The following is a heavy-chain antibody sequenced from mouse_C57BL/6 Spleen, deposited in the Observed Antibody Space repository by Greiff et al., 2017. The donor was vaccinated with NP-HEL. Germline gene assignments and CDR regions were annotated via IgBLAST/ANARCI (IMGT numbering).Heavy chain of an antibody. V-gene: IGHV1-69*01. CDR3: ARGPYYYGSSYYLDY. Sequence: QVQLQQPGAELVMPGASVKLSCKASGYTFTSYWMHWVKQRPGPGLEWIGEIDPSDSYTNYNQKFKGKSTLTVDKSSSTAYLQLSSLTSEGSAVYYWARGPYYYGSSYYLDYWGQGTTLTVSS. CDR1: GYTFTSYW. J-gene: IGHJ2*01. CDR2: IDPSDSYT. D-gene: IGHD1-1*01.